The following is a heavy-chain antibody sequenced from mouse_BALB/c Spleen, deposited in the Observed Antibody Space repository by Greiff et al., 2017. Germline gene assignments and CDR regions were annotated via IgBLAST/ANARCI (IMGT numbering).Heavy chain of an antibody. CDR1: GYSITSDYA. D-gene: IGHD2-1*01. CDR2: ISYSGST. V-gene: IGHV3-2*02. Sequence: VQLQESGPGLVKPSQSLSLTCTVTGYSITSDYAWNWIRQFPGNKLEWMGYISYSGSTSYNPSLKSRISITRDTSKNQFFLQLNSVTTEDTATYYCARQGFGNYEDAMDYWGQGTSVTVSS. J-gene: IGHJ4*01. CDR3: ARQGFGNYEDAMDY.